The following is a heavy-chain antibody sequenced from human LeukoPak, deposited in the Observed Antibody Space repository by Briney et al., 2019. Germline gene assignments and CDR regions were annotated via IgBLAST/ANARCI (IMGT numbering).Heavy chain of an antibody. D-gene: IGHD3-22*01. CDR3: AKVNYYESSDIGLFDY. J-gene: IGHJ4*02. V-gene: IGHV3-23*01. CDR2: ITAIGGRT. Sequence: PGGSLRLSCVASGFTFSSTTMGWVRQAPGRGLEWVSSITAIGGRTYYADSVRGRFTISRDHSKNTLYLQMNSLRAGDTAVYYCAKVNYYESSDIGLFDYWGQGTLVTVSS. CDR1: GFTFSSTT.